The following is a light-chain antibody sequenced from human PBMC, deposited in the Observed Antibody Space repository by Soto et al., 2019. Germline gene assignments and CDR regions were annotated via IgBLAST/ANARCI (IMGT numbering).Light chain of an antibody. CDR3: LQYHHWPLT. V-gene: IGKV3-15*01. Sequence: EIILTQSPASLSVSPGERATLSCRASQSVNNNLAWYQQKPGQAPRLLIYGASTRATGIPGRFRGSGSGTEFNLPITRAQSEDFAVYYCLQYHHWPLTFGGGTKVEI. J-gene: IGKJ4*01. CDR2: GAS. CDR1: QSVNNN.